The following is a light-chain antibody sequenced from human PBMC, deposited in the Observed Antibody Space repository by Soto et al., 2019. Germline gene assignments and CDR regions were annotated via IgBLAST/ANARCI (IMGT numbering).Light chain of an antibody. CDR1: SSDVGGYNY. V-gene: IGLV2-11*01. J-gene: IGLJ2*01. CDR2: DVS. Sequence: QSALTQPRSVSGSPGQSVTISCTGTSSDVGGYNYVSWYQQHPGKAPKLMIYDVSKRPSGVPDRFSASKSGNTASLTISGLQAEDEADYYCCSNAGSYSVVFGGGTKLTVL. CDR3: CSNAGSYSVV.